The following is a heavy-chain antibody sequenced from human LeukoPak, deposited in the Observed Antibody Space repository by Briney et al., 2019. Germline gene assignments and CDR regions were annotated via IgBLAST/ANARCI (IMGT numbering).Heavy chain of an antibody. V-gene: IGHV3-33*01. D-gene: IGHD3-10*01. CDR1: GFTFSDHG. J-gene: IGHJ4*02. CDR3: ARDPYGSGDVYFDY. CDR2: IWYNGSKK. Sequence: QPGRSLRLSCAASGFTFSDHGMHWVRQAPGKGLEWVAIIWYNGSKKYYAESVKGRFTISRDNSKNTLYLQMSSLRAEDTAVYYCARDPYGSGDVYFDYWGQGTLVTVSS.